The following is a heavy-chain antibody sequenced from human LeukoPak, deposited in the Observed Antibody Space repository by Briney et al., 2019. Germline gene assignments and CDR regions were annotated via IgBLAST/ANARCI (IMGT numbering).Heavy chain of an antibody. V-gene: IGHV4-38-2*02. Sequence: KPSETLSLTCTVSGYSISSGYYWGWIRQPPGKGLEWIGSIYHSGSTYYNPSLKSRVTISVDTSKNQFSLKLSSVTAADTAVYYCARRGGYSYAIDYWGQGTLVTVSS. CDR3: ARRGGYSYAIDY. CDR1: GYSISSGYY. J-gene: IGHJ4*02. D-gene: IGHD5-18*01. CDR2: IYHSGST.